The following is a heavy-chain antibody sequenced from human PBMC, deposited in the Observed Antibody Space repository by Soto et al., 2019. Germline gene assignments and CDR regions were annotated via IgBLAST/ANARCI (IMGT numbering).Heavy chain of an antibody. V-gene: IGHV1-69*01. CDR1: GGTFSSYA. CDR2: IIPIFGTA. D-gene: IGHD2-21*02. CDR3: ASLAYCGGDCYSSWYFDL. Sequence: QVQLVQSGAEVKKPGSSVEVSCKASGGTFSSYAISWVRQAPGQGLEWMGGIIPIFGTANYAQKFQGRVTITADESTSTAYMELSSLRSEDTAVYYCASLAYCGGDCYSSWYFDLWGRGTLVTVSS. J-gene: IGHJ2*01.